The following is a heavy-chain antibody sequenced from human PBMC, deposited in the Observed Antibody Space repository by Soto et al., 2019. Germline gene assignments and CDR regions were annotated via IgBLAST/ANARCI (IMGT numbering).Heavy chain of an antibody. CDR2: IQSGGPT. V-gene: IGHV3-66*01. J-gene: IGHJ4*02. Sequence: GGSLRLSCAASGFTVSSKYMSWVRQAPGKGLEWVSLIQSGGPTYYADSVKGRFTISRDTSENTLHLQMDSLRAEDTAVYYCARAAAARPAAWYWGQGTLVTVSS. CDR3: ARAAAARPAAWY. CDR1: GFTVSSKY. D-gene: IGHD6-6*01.